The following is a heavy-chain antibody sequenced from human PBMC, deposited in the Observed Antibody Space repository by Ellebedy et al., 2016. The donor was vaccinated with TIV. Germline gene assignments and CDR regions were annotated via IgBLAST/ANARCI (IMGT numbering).Heavy chain of an antibody. V-gene: IGHV3-33*01. J-gene: IGHJ4*02. CDR2: IWYDGSIK. CDR1: GLTFSRYG. Sequence: GESLKISCVASGLTFSRYGMHWIRQAPDKGLEWVAVIWYDGSIKYLADSVKGRFTISRDNFNNTLYLQMNSLRAEDTAVYWCASWDFDYWGQGTLVTVSS. D-gene: IGHD7-27*01. CDR3: ASWDFDY.